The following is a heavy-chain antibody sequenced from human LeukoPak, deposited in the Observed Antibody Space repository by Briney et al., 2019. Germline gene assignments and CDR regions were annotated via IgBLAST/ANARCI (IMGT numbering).Heavy chain of an antibody. CDR1: GFTFSSYT. V-gene: IGHV3-21*01. CDR2: IGSDSSYM. D-gene: IGHD3-16*01. J-gene: IGHJ3*02. CDR3: PRHVWGGGSLDAFHI. Sequence: GGSLRLSCVASGFTFSSYTMNWVRQAPGKGLEWVSSIGSDSSYMYYADSVKGRFTISRDNAKNSLCLQMNSLIAEDRAVYYCPRHVWGGGSLDAFHIWGQGTMVTVSS.